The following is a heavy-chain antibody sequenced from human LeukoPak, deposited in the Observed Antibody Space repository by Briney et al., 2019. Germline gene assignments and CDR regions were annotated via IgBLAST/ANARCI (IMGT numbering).Heavy chain of an antibody. V-gene: IGHV4-34*01. CDR2: INHSGST. D-gene: IGHD3-22*01. CDR1: GGSFSGYY. J-gene: IGHJ3*02. Sequence: KPSETLSLTCAVYGGSFSGYYWSWIRQPPGKGLEWIGEINHSGSTYYNPSLKSRVTISVDTSKNQFSLKLSSVTAADTAVYYCARPFGGYDSSGYYLNDAFDIWGQGTMVTVSS. CDR3: ARPFGGYDSSGYYLNDAFDI.